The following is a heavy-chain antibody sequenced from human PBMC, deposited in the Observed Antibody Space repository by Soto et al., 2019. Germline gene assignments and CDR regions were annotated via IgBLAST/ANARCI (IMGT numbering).Heavy chain of an antibody. J-gene: IGHJ6*02. V-gene: IGHV3-33*01. CDR2: IWYDGSNK. CDR1: GFTFSSYG. D-gene: IGHD1-26*01. Sequence: PGGSLRLSCAASGFTFSSYGMHWVRQAPGKGLEWVAVIWYDGSNKYYADSVKGRFTISRDNSKNTLYLQMNSLRAEDTAVYYCARDTPDTYSGSSSLYCYYGMDVWGQGTPVTVSS. CDR3: ARDTPDTYSGSSSLYCYYGMDV.